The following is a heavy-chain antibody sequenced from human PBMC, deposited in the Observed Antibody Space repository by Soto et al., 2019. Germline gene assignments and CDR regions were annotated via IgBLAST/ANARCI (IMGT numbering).Heavy chain of an antibody. V-gene: IGHV3-21*01. CDR2: ISTRSDI. D-gene: IGHD2-21*02. Sequence: GGSLRLSCAASGFTFSGYSMNWVRQAPGKGLEWVASISTRSDIYYADSVKGRFTISRDNAKNSVSLQMNSLRAEDTAVYYCARGETARPLAYGLDVWGQGTTVTVSS. CDR1: GFTFSGYS. J-gene: IGHJ6*02. CDR3: ARGETARPLAYGLDV.